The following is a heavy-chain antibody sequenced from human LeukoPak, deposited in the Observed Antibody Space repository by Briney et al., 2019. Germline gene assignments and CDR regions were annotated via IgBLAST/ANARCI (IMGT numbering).Heavy chain of an antibody. V-gene: IGHV4-59*01. J-gene: IGHJ4*02. CDR3: AREGYYYDSSGYKN. D-gene: IGHD3-22*01. CDR1: GGSISSYY. CDR2: IYYSGST. Sequence: TSSETLSLTCTVSGGSISSYYWSWIRQPPGKGLEWIGYIYYSGSTNYNPSLKSRVTISVDTSKNQFSLKLSSVTAADTAVYYGAREGYYYDSSGYKNWGQGTLVTVSS.